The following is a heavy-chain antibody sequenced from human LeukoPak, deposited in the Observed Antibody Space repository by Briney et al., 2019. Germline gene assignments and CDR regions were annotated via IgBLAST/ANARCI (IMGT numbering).Heavy chain of an antibody. CDR2: ISGSGGST. Sequence: GGSLRLSCAASGFTFSSNAMSWVRQAPGKGLEWVSAISGSGGSTFYTDSVKGRFTISRDNSKNTLYLQMNSLRAEDTAVYYCAKDGGSSSPCFDYWGQGTLVTVSS. V-gene: IGHV3-23*01. J-gene: IGHJ4*02. CDR1: GFTFSSNA. D-gene: IGHD6-6*01. CDR3: AKDGGSSSPCFDY.